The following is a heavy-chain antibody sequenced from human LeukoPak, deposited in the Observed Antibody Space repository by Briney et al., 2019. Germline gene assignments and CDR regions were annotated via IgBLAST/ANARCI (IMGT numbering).Heavy chain of an antibody. J-gene: IGHJ4*02. CDR3: ARGYYSDSSGYYHFHYFDY. V-gene: IGHV1-2*02. Sequence: ASVKVSCKASGYTFTGYHMHWVRQAPGQGLEWMGWINPNSGGTNYAQKFQGRVTMTRDTSISIAYMELSRLRSDDTAVYYCARGYYSDSSGYYHFHYFDYWGQGTLVTVSS. D-gene: IGHD3-22*01. CDR2: INPNSGGT. CDR1: GYTFTGYH.